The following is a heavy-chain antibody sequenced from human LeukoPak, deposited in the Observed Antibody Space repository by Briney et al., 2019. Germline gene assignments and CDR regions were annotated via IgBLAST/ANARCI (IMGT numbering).Heavy chain of an antibody. Sequence: GASVKVSCKASGYTFTGYYMHWVRQAPGQGLEWMGWINPNSGGTNYAQKFQGRVTMTRDTSISTAYMELSRLRSDDTAVYYCARGRETGFWSGYYRARGDYWGQGTLVTVSS. CDR1: GYTFTGYY. D-gene: IGHD3-3*01. CDR2: INPNSGGT. V-gene: IGHV1-2*02. CDR3: ARGRETGFWSGYYRARGDY. J-gene: IGHJ4*02.